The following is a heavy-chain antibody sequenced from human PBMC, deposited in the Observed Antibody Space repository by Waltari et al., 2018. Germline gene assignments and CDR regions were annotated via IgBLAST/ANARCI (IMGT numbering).Heavy chain of an antibody. CDR1: GVSISSSSHS. CDR3: ARLSTSAWYSNFDN. J-gene: IGHJ4*02. V-gene: IGHV4-39*07. Sequence: QLQLQESGPGLVKSSETLSLTCTVSGVSISSSSHSWGWIRQPPGQGLEWIGRIYYSGSTLYNPSLKSRVTISVETSKNQFSLGLTSVTAADTAVFYCARLSTSAWYSNFDNWGQGTLVTVSS. D-gene: IGHD6-19*01. CDR2: IYYSGST.